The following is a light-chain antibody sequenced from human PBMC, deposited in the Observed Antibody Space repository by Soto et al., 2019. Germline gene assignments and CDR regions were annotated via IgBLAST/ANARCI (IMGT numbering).Light chain of an antibody. CDR2: GAS. CDR1: QRISSSY. V-gene: IGKV3-20*01. J-gene: IGKJ2*01. CDR3: QQNGYSPVMYP. Sequence: IVLTQSPGTLSLSPGERATLSCRASQRISSSYLAWYQQKPGQAPGLLIYGASIRAAGIPDRFIGSGSGTDFTVTISRLEPQDFAVYCSQQNGYSPVMYPCGQWTKLEIK.